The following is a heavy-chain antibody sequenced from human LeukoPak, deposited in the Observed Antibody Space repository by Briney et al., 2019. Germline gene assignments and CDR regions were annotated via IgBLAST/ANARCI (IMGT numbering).Heavy chain of an antibody. CDR2: ISSSGNIK. CDR3: AKVRYCSGGSCYDFDY. Sequence: PGGSLRLSCAASGFTFSDYYMSWIRQAPGKGLEWLSYISSSGNIKYYTDSVKGRFTISRDNAKNSLYLQMNSLRAEDTAVYYCAKVRYCSGGSCYDFDYWGQGTLVTVSS. D-gene: IGHD2-15*01. V-gene: IGHV3-11*01. CDR1: GFTFSDYY. J-gene: IGHJ4*02.